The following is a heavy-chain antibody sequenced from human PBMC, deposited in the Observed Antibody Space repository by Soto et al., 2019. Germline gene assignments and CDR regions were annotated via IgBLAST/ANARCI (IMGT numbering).Heavy chain of an antibody. Sequence: SETLSLICAVYGGSFSGYYWSWIRQPPGKGLEWIGEINHSGSTNYNPSLKSRVTISVDTSKSHFSLKLRSVTAADTAVDYCARGIAMIVATDKYHFDSWGQGXLVNVHS. CDR1: GGSFSGYY. D-gene: IGHD3-22*01. V-gene: IGHV4-34*01. CDR2: INHSGST. CDR3: ARGIAMIVATDKYHFDS. J-gene: IGHJ4*02.